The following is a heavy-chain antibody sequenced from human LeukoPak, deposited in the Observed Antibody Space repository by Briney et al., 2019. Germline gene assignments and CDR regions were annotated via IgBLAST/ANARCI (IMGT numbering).Heavy chain of an antibody. CDR1: GYTFTSHY. V-gene: IGHV1-46*01. D-gene: IGHD6-19*01. Sequence: GASVKVSCRASGYTFTSHYMHWVRQAPGQGLEWMGIINPSAGSTSYPQKFQGRVTMTRDTSISTAYMELSSLRSEDTAVYYCARGYSSGWYLEGGYFDYWGQGTLVTVSS. CDR3: ARGYSSGWYLEGGYFDY. CDR2: INPSAGST. J-gene: IGHJ4*03.